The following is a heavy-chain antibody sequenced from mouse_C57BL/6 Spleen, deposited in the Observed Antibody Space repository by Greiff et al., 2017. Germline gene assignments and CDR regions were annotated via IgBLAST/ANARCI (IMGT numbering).Heavy chain of an antibody. V-gene: IGHV1-39*01. Sequence: EVQLQESGPELVKPGASVKISCKASGYSFTDYNMNWVKQSNGKSLEWIGVINPNYGTTSYNQKFKGKATLTVDQSSRTAYMRLNCLTSENSAVYYCARTVITTVVAPFDDWGQGTTLTVSS. D-gene: IGHD1-1*01. CDR1: GYSFTDYN. CDR2: INPNYGTT. CDR3: ARTVITTVVAPFDD. J-gene: IGHJ2*01.